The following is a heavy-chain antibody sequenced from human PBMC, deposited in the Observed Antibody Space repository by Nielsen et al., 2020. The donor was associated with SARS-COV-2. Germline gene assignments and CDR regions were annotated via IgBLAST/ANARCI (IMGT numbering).Heavy chain of an antibody. V-gene: IGHV4-39*07. CDR3: ARDRTSNGDYGEGDY. J-gene: IGHJ4*02. D-gene: IGHD4-17*01. Sequence: SETLSLTCTVSGGSINNYYWGWIRQPPGKGLEWIGSIYESGSTYYNPSLKSRVTISVDTSENQFSLKLNSVTAADTAVYFCARDRTSNGDYGEGDYWGQGLLVTVSS. CDR2: IYESGST. CDR1: GGSINNYY.